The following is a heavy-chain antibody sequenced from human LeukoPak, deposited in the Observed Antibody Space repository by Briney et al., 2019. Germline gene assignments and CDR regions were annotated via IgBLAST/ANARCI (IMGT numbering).Heavy chain of an antibody. Sequence: GGSLRLSCAASGFTFSSYSMNWVRQAPGKGLEWVSAISGSGGKTYYADSVKGRFTISRDNSKNTLYLQMNSLRAEDTAVYYCAKDEGYCSGGGCYGVDYWGQGTLVTVSS. V-gene: IGHV3-23*01. J-gene: IGHJ4*02. CDR3: AKDEGYCSGGGCYGVDY. CDR1: GFTFSSYS. CDR2: ISGSGGKT. D-gene: IGHD2-15*01.